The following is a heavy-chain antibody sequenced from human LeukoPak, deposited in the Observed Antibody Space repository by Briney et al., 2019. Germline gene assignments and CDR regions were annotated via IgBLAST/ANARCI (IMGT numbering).Heavy chain of an antibody. D-gene: IGHD5-24*01. CDR3: ARTRRDGYFDY. Sequence: PSETLSLTCTVSRGSISSYYWSWIRQPPGKGLEWVGYIYSSGSTNYDPSLKSRVTISIDTSKNQFSLKLSSVTAADTAVYYCARTRRDGYFDYWGQGTLVTVSS. J-gene: IGHJ4*02. V-gene: IGHV4-59*01. CDR2: IYSSGST. CDR1: RGSISSYY.